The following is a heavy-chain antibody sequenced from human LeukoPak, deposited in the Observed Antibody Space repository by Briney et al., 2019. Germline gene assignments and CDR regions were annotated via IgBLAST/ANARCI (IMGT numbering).Heavy chain of an antibody. V-gene: IGHV3-21*01. CDR1: GFTFSSYS. D-gene: IGHD3-16*01. Sequence: GGSLRLSCAASGFTFSSYSMNWVRQAPGKGLEWVSSISSSSSYIYYADSVKGRFTISRDNAKNPLYLQMNSLRAEDTAVYYCARDDGARMGESYYYGMDVWGQGTTVTVSS. CDR3: ARDDGARMGESYYYGMDV. CDR2: ISSSSSYI. J-gene: IGHJ6*02.